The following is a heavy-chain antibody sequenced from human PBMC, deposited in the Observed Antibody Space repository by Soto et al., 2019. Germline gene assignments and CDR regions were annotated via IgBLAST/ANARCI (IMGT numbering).Heavy chain of an antibody. CDR1: GGSISSYY. J-gene: IGHJ4*02. D-gene: IGHD3-22*01. V-gene: IGHV4-59*01. Sequence: SETLSLTCTVSGGSISSYYWSWIRQPPGKGLERIGYIYYSGSTNYNPSLKSRVTISVDTSKNQFSLKLSSVTAADTAVYYCARGRRITMIGYYFDYWGQGTLVTVS. CDR3: ARGRRITMIGYYFDY. CDR2: IYYSGST.